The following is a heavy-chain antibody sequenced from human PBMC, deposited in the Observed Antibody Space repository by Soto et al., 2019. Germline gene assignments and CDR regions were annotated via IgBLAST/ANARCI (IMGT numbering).Heavy chain of an antibody. D-gene: IGHD6-19*01. Sequence: EMQLVESGGGLVQPGGSLRLSCAASGFTFSNYDMIWVRQATGKGLEWVSAIGSAGDTYYSGSVKGRFASSRENAKNSLYLQMNRVTPGDTAVYYCARGGYASGYFHYAMDVWGQGTTVTVSS. CDR3: ARGGYASGYFHYAMDV. V-gene: IGHV3-13*01. CDR1: GFTFSNYD. J-gene: IGHJ6*02. CDR2: IGSAGDT.